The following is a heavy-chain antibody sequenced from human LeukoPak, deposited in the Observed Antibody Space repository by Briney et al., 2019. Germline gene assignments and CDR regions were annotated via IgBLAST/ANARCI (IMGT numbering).Heavy chain of an antibody. CDR2: IIPIFGTA. J-gene: IGHJ4*02. Sequence: SVKVSCKASGGTFSSYAISWVRQAPGQGLEWMGGIIPIFGTANYAQKFQGRVTITADESTTTAYMELRSLRSDDTAVYYCARSNYYGSGWLDYWGQGTLVTVSS. CDR1: GGTFSSYA. CDR3: ARSNYYGSGWLDY. D-gene: IGHD3-10*01. V-gene: IGHV1-69*13.